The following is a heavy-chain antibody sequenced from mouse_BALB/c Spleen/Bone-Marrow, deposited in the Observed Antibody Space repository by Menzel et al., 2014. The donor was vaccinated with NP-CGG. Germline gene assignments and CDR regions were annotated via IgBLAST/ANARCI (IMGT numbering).Heavy chain of an antibody. CDR2: IWGDGST. Sequence: QVQLKQSGPGLVAPSQSLSITCTVSGFSLTGYGVNWVRQPPGKLEWLGMIWGDGSTDYNSALKSRLSISKDNSKSQVFLKMNSLQTDGTARYYCARGNYRYDGYFDVWGAGTTVTVSS. J-gene: IGHJ1*01. D-gene: IGHD2-14*01. CDR1: GFSLTGYG. CDR3: ARGNYRYDGYFDV. V-gene: IGHV2-6-7*01.